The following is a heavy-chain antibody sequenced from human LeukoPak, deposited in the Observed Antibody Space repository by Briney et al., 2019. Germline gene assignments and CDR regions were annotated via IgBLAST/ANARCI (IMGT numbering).Heavy chain of an antibody. V-gene: IGHV4-34*01. CDR1: GGSFSGYY. CDR2: INHSGST. CDR3: ARHVSGYCSGGSCYSVRWFDP. D-gene: IGHD2-15*01. Sequence: SETLSLTCAVYGGSFSGYYWSWIRQPPGKGLEWIGEINHSGSTNYNPSLKSRVTISVDTSKNQFSLKLSSVTAADTAVYYCARHVSGYCSGGSCYSVRWFDPWGQGTLVTVSS. J-gene: IGHJ5*02.